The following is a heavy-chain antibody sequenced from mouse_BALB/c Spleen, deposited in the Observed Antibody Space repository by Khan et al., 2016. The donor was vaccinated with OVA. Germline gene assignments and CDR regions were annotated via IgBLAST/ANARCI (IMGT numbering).Heavy chain of an antibody. V-gene: IGHV1-80*01. J-gene: IGHJ1*01. CDR3: ARDYGYWYFDV. Sequence: QVQLQQSGAELVRPGSSVKISCKASGYAFSSYWMNWMKQRPGQGLEWIGQIYPGDGDTNDNGKFEGKATLTADKSSSTAYLQLSSLTSEDSAVYFGARDYGYWYFDVWGAGTTVTVSS. D-gene: IGHD1-1*01. CDR2: IYPGDGDT. CDR1: GYAFSSYW.